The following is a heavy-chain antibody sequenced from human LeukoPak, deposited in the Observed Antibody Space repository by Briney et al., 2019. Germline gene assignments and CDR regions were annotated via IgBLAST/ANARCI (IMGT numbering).Heavy chain of an antibody. CDR1: GGSISSSSYY. J-gene: IGHJ3*02. CDR3: ARTSLAGKRNDAFDI. D-gene: IGHD6-13*01. V-gene: IGHV4-61*01. CDR2: IYYSGST. Sequence: SETLSLTCTVSGGSISSSSYYWSWIRQPPGKGLEWIGYIYYSGSTNYNPSLKSRVTISVDTSKNQFSLKLSSVTAADTAVYYCARTSLAGKRNDAFDIWGQGTMVTVSS.